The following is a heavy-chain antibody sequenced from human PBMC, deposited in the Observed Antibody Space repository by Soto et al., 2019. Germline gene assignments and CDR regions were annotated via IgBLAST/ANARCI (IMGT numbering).Heavy chain of an antibody. J-gene: IGHJ3*02. Sequence: SVHVPSQASGYTFTSYDINWVRQAPGQGPEWMGWISAYNGNNNYAQKLQGRVTMNTDTSTSTAYMERRSLRSDDTAVYYGARHIRSYSLALDIWGQGTMVTVSS. V-gene: IGHV1-18*01. CDR1: GYTFTSYD. D-gene: IGHD1-26*01. CDR3: ARHIRSYSLALDI. CDR2: ISAYNGNN.